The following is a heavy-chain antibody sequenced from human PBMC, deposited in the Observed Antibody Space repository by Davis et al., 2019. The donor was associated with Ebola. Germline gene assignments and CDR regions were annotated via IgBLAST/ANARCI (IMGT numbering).Heavy chain of an antibody. CDR1: GGSISSYY. Sequence: PSETLSLTCTVSGGSISSYYWSWVRQAPGKGLEWVAFIRYDGSNKYYADSVKGRFTISRDNSKNTLYLQMNSLRAEDTAVYYCAKSGLSFGVVKYHYGMDVWGKGTTVTVSS. J-gene: IGHJ6*04. CDR2: IRYDGSNK. V-gene: IGHV3-30*02. CDR3: AKSGLSFGVVKYHYGMDV. D-gene: IGHD3-3*01.